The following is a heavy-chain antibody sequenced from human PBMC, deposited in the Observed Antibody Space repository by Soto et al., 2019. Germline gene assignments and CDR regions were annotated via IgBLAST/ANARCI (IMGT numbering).Heavy chain of an antibody. CDR2: MYYSEST. CDR1: GGSISSGGYS. V-gene: IGHV4-31*03. Sequence: QVKLQESGPGLVKPSQPLSLTCTVSGGSISSGGYSWSWIRQHPGKGLEWIGYMYYSESTYYNPSLKSRVTISVDTSKIQFSLKLSYVTDADTAVYYCARCRSGITFGVDYWGQRTLVSVYS. D-gene: IGHD3-16*01. J-gene: IGHJ4*02. CDR3: ARCRSGITFGVDY.